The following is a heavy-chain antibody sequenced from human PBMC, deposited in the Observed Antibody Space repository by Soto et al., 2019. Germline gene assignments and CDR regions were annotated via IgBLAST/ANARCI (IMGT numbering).Heavy chain of an antibody. CDR3: ARDYYGSSGKHWYFDL. CDR2: INHSGST. CDR1: GGSFSGYY. Sequence: SETLSLTCAVYGGSFSGYYWTWIRQPPGTGLEWIGEINHSGSTNYNPSLKSRVTISVDTSKNTLYLQMNSLRAEDTAVYYCARDYYGSSGKHWYFDLWGRGTLVTVSS. D-gene: IGHD3-22*01. V-gene: IGHV4-34*01. J-gene: IGHJ2*01.